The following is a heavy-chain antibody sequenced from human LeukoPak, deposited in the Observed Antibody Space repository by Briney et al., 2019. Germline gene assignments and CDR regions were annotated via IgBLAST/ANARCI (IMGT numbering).Heavy chain of an antibody. CDR2: IYYSGST. D-gene: IGHD6-19*01. J-gene: IGHJ5*02. V-gene: IGHV4-39*07. Sequence: SETLSLTCTVSGGSISSSSYYRGWIRQPPGKGLEWIGSIYYSGSTYYNPSLRSRVTISVDTSKNQFSLKLSSVTAADTAVYYCARVDLSIRAAVAGLGNWFDPWGQGTLVTVSS. CDR1: GGSISSSSYY. CDR3: ARVDLSIRAAVAGLGNWFDP.